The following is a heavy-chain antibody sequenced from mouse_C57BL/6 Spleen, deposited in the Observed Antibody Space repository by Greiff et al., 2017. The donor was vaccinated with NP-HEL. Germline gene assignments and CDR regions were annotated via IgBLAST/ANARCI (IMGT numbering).Heavy chain of an antibody. CDR1: GFSLTSYG. V-gene: IGHV2-5*01. J-gene: IGHJ4*01. CDR3: AKGGRDGYFYAMDY. Sequence: QVQLQQSGPGLVQPSQSLSITCTVSGFSLTSYGVHWVRQSPGKGLEWLGVLWRGGSTDYNAAFMSRLSITKDNSTSHVFFKMNSLQADDTAIYYCAKGGRDGYFYAMDYWGQGTSVTVSS. D-gene: IGHD2-3*01. CDR2: LWRGGST.